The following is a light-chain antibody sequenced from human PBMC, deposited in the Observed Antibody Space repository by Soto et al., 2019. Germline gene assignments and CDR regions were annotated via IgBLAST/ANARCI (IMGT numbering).Light chain of an antibody. V-gene: IGKV1-5*01. CDR3: QQTYSTPET. CDR1: QTISNW. J-gene: IGKJ5*01. Sequence: DIQMTQPPSTLSASVGDRVTITCRASQTISNWLAWYQQKPGKAPTLLIYDASTLERGVPSRFSGTGSGTDFTLTITSLQPEDFATYYCQQTYSTPETFGQGTRLEIK. CDR2: DAS.